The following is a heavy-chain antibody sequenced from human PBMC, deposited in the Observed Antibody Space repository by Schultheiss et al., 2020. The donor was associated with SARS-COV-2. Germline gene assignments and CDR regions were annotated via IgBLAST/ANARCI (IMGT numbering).Heavy chain of an antibody. V-gene: IGHV5-51*01. CDR3: ARHEPGEAARSNWFDP. CDR2: IYPGDSDT. CDR1: GYSFTSYW. Sequence: GESLKISCKGSGYSFTSYWIGWVRQMPGKGLEWMGIIYPGDSDTRYSPSFQGQVTISADKSISTAYLQWSSLKASDTAMYYCARHEPGEAARSNWFDPWGQGTLVTVSS. D-gene: IGHD6-6*01. J-gene: IGHJ5*02.